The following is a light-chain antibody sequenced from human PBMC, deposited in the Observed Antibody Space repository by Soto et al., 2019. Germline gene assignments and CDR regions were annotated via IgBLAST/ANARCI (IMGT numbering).Light chain of an antibody. Sequence: QSALTQPASVSGSPGQSITISCTGARSDVGNYDYVSWYQQHPGKAPKLIMYAVSHRPSGVSSRFSGSKSGNTASLTISGLQAEDEADYYCSSYTSSSPWVFGGGTKVTVL. V-gene: IGLV2-14*01. CDR2: AVS. J-gene: IGLJ3*02. CDR3: SSYTSSSPWV. CDR1: RSDVGNYDY.